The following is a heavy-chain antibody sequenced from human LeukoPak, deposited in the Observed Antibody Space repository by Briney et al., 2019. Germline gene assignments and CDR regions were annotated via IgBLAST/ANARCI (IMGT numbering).Heavy chain of an antibody. Sequence: PSETLSLTCTVSGGSISSYYWSWIRRPPGKGLEWIGYIYYSGSTNYNPSLKSRVTISVDTSKNQFSLKLSSVTAADTAVYYCARGSGSYYHIDYWGQGTLVTVSS. CDR1: GGSISSYY. J-gene: IGHJ4*02. CDR2: IYYSGST. V-gene: IGHV4-59*01. CDR3: ARGSGSYYHIDY. D-gene: IGHD1-26*01.